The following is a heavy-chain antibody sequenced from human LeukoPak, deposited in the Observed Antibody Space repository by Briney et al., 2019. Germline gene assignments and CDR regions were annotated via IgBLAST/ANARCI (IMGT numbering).Heavy chain of an antibody. CDR3: ARDKDLYYFDY. V-gene: IGHV3-33*01. Sequence: GGSLRLSCAASGFTFSSYGMHWVRQAPGKGLEWVAVIWYDGSNKYYADSVKGRFTISRDNSKNTLYLQMNSLRAEDTAVYYWARDKDLYYFDYGGQGTLVTVSS. CDR2: IWYDGSNK. J-gene: IGHJ4*02. CDR1: GFTFSSYG.